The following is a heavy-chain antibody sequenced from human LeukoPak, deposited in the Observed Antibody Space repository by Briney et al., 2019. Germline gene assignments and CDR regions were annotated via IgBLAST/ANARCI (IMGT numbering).Heavy chain of an antibody. CDR3: ARGPDYSNYVDY. CDR1: GGSISSGSSY. Sequence: SETLSLTCTVSGGSISSGSSYWSWIRQPAGKGLEWIGRISTSGSTKYNPSLKSRVTIPVDTSKNQFSLKLSSVTAADTAVYYCARGPDYSNYVDYSGQGTLVTVSS. CDR2: ISTSGST. D-gene: IGHD4-11*01. J-gene: IGHJ4*02. V-gene: IGHV4-61*02.